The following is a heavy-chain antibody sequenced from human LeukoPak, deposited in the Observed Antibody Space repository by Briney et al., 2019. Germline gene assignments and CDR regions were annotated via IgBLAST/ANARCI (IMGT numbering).Heavy chain of an antibody. CDR2: IIPIFGTA. CDR3: ARKTVQNWFDP. D-gene: IGHD1-1*01. Sequence: SVKVSCKVSGYTLTELSMHWVRQAPGQGLEWMGGIIPIFGTANYAQKFQGRVTITTDESTSTAYMELSSLRSEDTAVYYCARKTVQNWFDPWGQGTLVTVSS. J-gene: IGHJ5*02. V-gene: IGHV1-69*05. CDR1: GYTLTELS.